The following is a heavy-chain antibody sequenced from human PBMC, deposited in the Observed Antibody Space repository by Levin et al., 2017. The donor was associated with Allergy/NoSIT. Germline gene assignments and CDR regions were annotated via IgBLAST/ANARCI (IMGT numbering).Heavy chain of an antibody. J-gene: IGHJ4*02. CDR2: INPNSGGT. Sequence: ASVKVSCKASGYTFSGYYMHWVRQAPGQGLEWMGWINPNSGGTNYAQKFQGRVTMTRDTSISTAYMELSRLRSDDTAVYYCARDSWVTMVRGVMIYWGQGTLVTVSS. CDR3: ARDSWVTMVRGVMIY. D-gene: IGHD3-10*01. V-gene: IGHV1-2*02. CDR1: GYTFSGYY.